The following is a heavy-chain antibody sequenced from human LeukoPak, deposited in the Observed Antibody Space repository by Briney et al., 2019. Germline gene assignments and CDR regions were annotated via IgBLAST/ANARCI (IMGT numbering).Heavy chain of an antibody. Sequence: GGSLRLSCEASGFTFNSYSMNWVRQAPGKGLEWVSSISSSSSYIYYADSVKGRFTISRDNAKNSLYLQMNSLRAEDTAVYYCARGGGYSYAPLFDYWGQGTLVTVSS. CDR2: ISSSSSYI. J-gene: IGHJ4*02. CDR3: ARGGGYSYAPLFDY. CDR1: GFTFNSYS. D-gene: IGHD5-18*01. V-gene: IGHV3-21*01.